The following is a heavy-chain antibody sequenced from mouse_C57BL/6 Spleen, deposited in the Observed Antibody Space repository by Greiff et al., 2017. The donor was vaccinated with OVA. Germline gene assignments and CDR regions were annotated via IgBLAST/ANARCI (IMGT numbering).Heavy chain of an antibody. CDR1: GFTFSSYA. CDR2: ISSGGDYI. D-gene: IGHD1-1*01. J-gene: IGHJ4*01. V-gene: IGHV5-9-1*02. Sequence: EVKLMESGQGLVKPGGSLNLSCPASGFTFSSYAMSWVRQTPEKSLEWVAYISSGGDYIYYADTVKGRFTISRDNARNTLYLQMSSLKSEDTAMYYCTRETTYYAMDYWGQGTSVTVSS. CDR3: TRETTYYAMDY.